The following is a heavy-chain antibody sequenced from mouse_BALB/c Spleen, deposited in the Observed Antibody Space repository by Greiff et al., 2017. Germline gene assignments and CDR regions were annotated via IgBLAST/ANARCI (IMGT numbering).Heavy chain of an antibody. D-gene: IGHD1-1*01. CDR3: ARPGSSYAWFAY. CDR1: GFTFSSFG. J-gene: IGHJ3*01. V-gene: IGHV5-17*02. Sequence: EVKLVESGGGLVQPGGSRKLSCAASGFTFSSFGMHWVRQAPEKGLEWVAYISSGSSTIYYADTVKGRFTISRDNPKNTLFLQMTSLRSEDTAMYYCARPGSSYAWFAYWGQGTLVTVSA. CDR2: ISSGSSTI.